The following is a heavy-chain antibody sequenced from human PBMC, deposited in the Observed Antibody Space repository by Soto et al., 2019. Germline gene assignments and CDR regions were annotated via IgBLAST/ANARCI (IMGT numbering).Heavy chain of an antibody. D-gene: IGHD6-13*01. CDR1: GGSISSGDYY. V-gene: IGHV4-30-4*01. CDR2: IYYSGST. J-gene: IGHJ1*01. CDR3: ARDGIAPPSLFQQ. Sequence: SETLSLTCTVSGGSISSGDYYWSWIRQPPGKGLEWIGYIYYSGSTYYNPSLKSRVTISVDTSKNQFSLKLSSVTAADTAVYYCARDGIAPPSLFQQWGQGTLVTVSS.